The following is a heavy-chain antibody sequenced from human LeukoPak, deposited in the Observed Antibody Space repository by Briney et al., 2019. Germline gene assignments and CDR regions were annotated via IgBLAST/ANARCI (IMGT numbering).Heavy chain of an antibody. J-gene: IGHJ5*02. Sequence: ASVKVSCKASGHTFTSYDINWVRQATGQGLEWMGWMNPNSGNTGYAQKFQGRVTMTRNTSISTAYMELSRLRSDDTAVYYCARDPKDYYYDSSGYYLNWFDPWGQGTLVTVSS. CDR2: MNPNSGNT. V-gene: IGHV1-8*01. D-gene: IGHD3-22*01. CDR1: GHTFTSYD. CDR3: ARDPKDYYYDSSGYYLNWFDP.